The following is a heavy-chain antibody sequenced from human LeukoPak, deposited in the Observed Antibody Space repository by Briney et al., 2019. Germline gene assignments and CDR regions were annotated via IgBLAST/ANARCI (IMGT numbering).Heavy chain of an antibody. J-gene: IGHJ3*02. CDR2: IIPILGIA. CDR1: GGTFSSYT. D-gene: IGHD4-17*01. V-gene: IGHV1-69*04. CDR3: ARDSSDYGDPQDAFDI. Sequence: GASVKVSCKASGGTFSSYTISWVRQAPGQGLEWMGRIIPILGIANYAQKFQGRVTITADKSTSTAYMELSSLRSEDTAVYYCARDSSDYGDPQDAFDIWGQGTMVTASS.